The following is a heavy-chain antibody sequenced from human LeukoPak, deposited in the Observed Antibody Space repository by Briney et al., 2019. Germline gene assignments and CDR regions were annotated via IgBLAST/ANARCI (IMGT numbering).Heavy chain of an antibody. Sequence: PSQTLSLTCTVSGGSISSGSYYWSWIRQPAGKGLEWIGRIYTSGSTNYNPSLKSRVTRSVDTSKNQFSLKLSSVTAADTAVYYCARDRPYSGSYYVDYWGQGTLVTVSS. D-gene: IGHD1-26*01. CDR1: GGSISSGSYY. CDR3: ARDRPYSGSYYVDY. CDR2: IYTSGST. J-gene: IGHJ4*02. V-gene: IGHV4-61*02.